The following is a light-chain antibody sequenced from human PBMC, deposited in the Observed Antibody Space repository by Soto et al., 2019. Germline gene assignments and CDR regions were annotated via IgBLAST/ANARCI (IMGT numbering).Light chain of an antibody. J-gene: IGLJ2*01. CDR1: SYNIGINL. V-gene: IGLV1-44*01. CDR2: SSN. CDR3: AAWDDSLSGLV. Sequence: QSVLTQPPSASGTPGQRVTISCSGTSYNIGINLVNWYQQRPETAPKLLIYSSNQRPSGVPDRLSGSKSGSSASLAISGLQSEDEADYYCAAWDDSLSGLVFGGGTKLTVL.